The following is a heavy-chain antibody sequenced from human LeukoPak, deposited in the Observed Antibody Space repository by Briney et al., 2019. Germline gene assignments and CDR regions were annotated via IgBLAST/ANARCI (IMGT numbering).Heavy chain of an antibody. D-gene: IGHD4-17*01. CDR1: GGSISSYY. CDR2: IYYSGYT. V-gene: IGHV4-59*12. CDR3: ATNYGDYEYAFDI. Sequence: SETLSLTCTVSGGSISSYYWSWIRQPPGKGLEWIGYIYYSGYTNYNPSLKSRVTMSVDTSKNQFSLKLSSVTAADTAVYYCATNYGDYEYAFDIWGQGTMVTVSS. J-gene: IGHJ3*02.